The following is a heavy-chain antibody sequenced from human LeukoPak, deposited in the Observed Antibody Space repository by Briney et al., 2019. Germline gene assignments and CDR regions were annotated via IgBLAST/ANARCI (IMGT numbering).Heavy chain of an antibody. V-gene: IGHV1-2*02. CDR3: ARVITMVRGVRHFWFDP. CDR2: INPNSGGT. CDR1: GYTFTGYY. D-gene: IGHD3-10*01. Sequence: ASVTVSCKASGYTFTGYYMHWVRQAPGQGLEWMGWINPNSGGTNYAQKFQGRVTMTRDTSISTAYMELSRLRSDDTAVYYCARVITMVRGVRHFWFDPWGQGTLVTVSS. J-gene: IGHJ5*02.